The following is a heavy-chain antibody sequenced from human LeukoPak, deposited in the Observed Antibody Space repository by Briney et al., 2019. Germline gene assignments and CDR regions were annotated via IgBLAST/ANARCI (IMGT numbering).Heavy chain of an antibody. CDR1: GGTFSSYA. V-gene: IGHV1-69*04. CDR2: IIPILGIA. Sequence: GASVTVSCKASGGTFSSYAISWVRQAPGQGLEWMGRIIPILGIANYAQKFQGRVTITADKSTSTAYMELSSLRSEDTAVYYCASGQNYYDSSGYYTDYWGQGTLVTVSS. J-gene: IGHJ4*02. D-gene: IGHD3-22*01. CDR3: ASGQNYYDSSGYYTDY.